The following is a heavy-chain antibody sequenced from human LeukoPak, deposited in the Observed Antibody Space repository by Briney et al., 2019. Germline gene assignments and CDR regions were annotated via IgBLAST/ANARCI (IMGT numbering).Heavy chain of an antibody. CDR2: IIPIFGTA. CDR1: GGTFSSYG. D-gene: IGHD3-10*01. Sequence: SVKVSCKASGGTFSSYGISWVRQAPGQGLEWMGGIIPIFGTANYAQKFQGRVTITADESTSTAYMELSSLRSEDTAVYYCARKRGLSGSGSFWGMDVWGQGTTVAVSS. J-gene: IGHJ6*02. V-gene: IGHV1-69*01. CDR3: ARKRGLSGSGSFWGMDV.